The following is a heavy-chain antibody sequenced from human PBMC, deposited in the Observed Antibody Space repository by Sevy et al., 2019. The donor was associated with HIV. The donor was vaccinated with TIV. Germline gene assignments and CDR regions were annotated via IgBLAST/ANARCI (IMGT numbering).Heavy chain of an antibody. D-gene: IGHD2-21*02. CDR1: GFTFRRYD. Sequence: GGSLRLSCAASGFTFRRYDMHWVRQAPGRGLEWVAVVASHGNYKSFADSVRGRFTISRDNARNSLDLQMTSLRTEDTAVYYCARLQSCGGDCYYFDSWGQGALVTVSS. V-gene: IGHV3-30-3*01. CDR3: ARLQSCGGDCYYFDS. CDR2: VASHGNYK. J-gene: IGHJ4*02.